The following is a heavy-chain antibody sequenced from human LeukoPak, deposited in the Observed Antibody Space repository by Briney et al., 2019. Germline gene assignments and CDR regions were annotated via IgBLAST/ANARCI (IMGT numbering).Heavy chain of an antibody. CDR3: ARDSTVATYYGVDV. CDR1: GFTFRSYW. D-gene: IGHD6-19*01. V-gene: IGHV3-7*01. Sequence: PGGSLRLSCAAAGFTFRSYWMSWVRQAPGKWLEWVANIQSDGSEKNYIDSVQGRFTISRDNAKTSLYLQMNSLTAEDTAVYYCARDSTVATYYGVDVWGQGTTVTVSS. CDR2: IQSDGSEK. J-gene: IGHJ6*02.